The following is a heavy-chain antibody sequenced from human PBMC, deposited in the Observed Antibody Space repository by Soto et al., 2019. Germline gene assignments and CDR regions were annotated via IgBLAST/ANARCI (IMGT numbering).Heavy chain of an antibody. CDR1: GFTFSSYG. CDR2: IWYDGSNK. D-gene: IGHD1-26*01. CDR3: ARLVGTWYVGMIDY. V-gene: IGHV3-33*01. Sequence: GGSLRLSCAASGFTFSSYGMHWVRQAPGKGLEWVAVIWYDGSNKYYADSVKGRFTISRDNSKNTLYLQMNSLRAEDTAVYYCARLVGTWYVGMIDYWGQGTLVTVSS. J-gene: IGHJ4*02.